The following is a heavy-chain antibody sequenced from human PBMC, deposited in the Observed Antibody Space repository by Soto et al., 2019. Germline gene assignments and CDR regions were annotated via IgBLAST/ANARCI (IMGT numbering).Heavy chain of an antibody. CDR3: AKSVAYYYGSGSYSGMDV. CDR2: ISYDGSNK. J-gene: IGHJ6*02. Sequence: GGSLRLSCAASGFTFSSYGMHWVRQAPGKGLEWVAVISYDGSNKYYADSVKGRFTISRDNSKNTLYLQMNSLRAEDTAVYYCAKSVAYYYGSGSYSGMDVWGQGTTVTVSS. V-gene: IGHV3-30*18. CDR1: GFTFSSYG. D-gene: IGHD3-10*01.